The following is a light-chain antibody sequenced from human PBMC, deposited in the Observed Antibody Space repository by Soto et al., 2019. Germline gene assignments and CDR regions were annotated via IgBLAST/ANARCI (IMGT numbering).Light chain of an antibody. J-gene: IGKJ1*01. V-gene: IGKV2-24*01. CDR3: MQFAHFPRT. Sequence: DVVLTRTPLSSPVTLGQPASISCRASQSLVYSDGNTYLSWLQQRPGQPPRLLIYQISNRFSGVPDRFSCSGAGTESTLKISMVEAEDVGVYYCMQFAHFPRTFGQGTMVEIK. CDR2: QIS. CDR1: QSLVYSDGNTY.